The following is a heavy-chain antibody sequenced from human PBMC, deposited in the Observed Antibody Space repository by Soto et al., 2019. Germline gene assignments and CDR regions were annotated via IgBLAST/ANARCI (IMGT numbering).Heavy chain of an antibody. CDR2: ISAYNGNT. V-gene: IGHV1-18*01. J-gene: IGHJ5*02. D-gene: IGHD6-13*01. CDR1: GNTFVSYD. Sequence: ASVKVSCKASGNTFVSYDITCVRQAPGQGLEWMGWISAYNGNTNYAQKLQGRLTMTTDTSTSTAYMELRSLRSDDTAVYYCARYSSSFNNWFDPWXQGTLVTVSS. CDR3: ARYSSSFNNWFDP.